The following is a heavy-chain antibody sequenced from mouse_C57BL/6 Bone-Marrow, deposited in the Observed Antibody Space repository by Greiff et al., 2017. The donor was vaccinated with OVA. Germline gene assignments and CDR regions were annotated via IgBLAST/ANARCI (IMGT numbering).Heavy chain of an antibody. CDR2: IRNKANNHAT. J-gene: IGHJ4*01. CDR1: GFTFSDAW. Sequence: EVQLQQSGGGLVQPGGSMKLSCAASGFTFSDAWMDWVRQSPEKGLEWVAEIRNKANNHATYYAESVKGRFTISRDDSKSSVYLQMNSLRAEDTGIYYCTRHYDGYYDYAMDYWGQGTSVTVSS. D-gene: IGHD2-3*01. CDR3: TRHYDGYYDYAMDY. V-gene: IGHV6-6*01.